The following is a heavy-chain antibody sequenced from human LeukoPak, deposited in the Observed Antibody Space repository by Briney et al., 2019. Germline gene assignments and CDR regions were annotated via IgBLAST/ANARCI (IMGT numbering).Heavy chain of an antibody. CDR2: ISWNSGSI. Sequence: GGSLRLSCAASGFTFDDYAMHWVRQAPGKGLEWVSGISWNSGSIGYADSVKGRFTISRDNAKNSLYLQMNSLRAEDTALYYCARDLSAAGSLDYWGQGTLVTVSS. CDR1: GFTFDDYA. D-gene: IGHD6-13*01. V-gene: IGHV3-9*01. J-gene: IGHJ4*02. CDR3: ARDLSAAGSLDY.